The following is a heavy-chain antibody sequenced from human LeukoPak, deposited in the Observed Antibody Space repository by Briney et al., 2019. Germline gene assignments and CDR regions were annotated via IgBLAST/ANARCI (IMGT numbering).Heavy chain of an antibody. D-gene: IGHD3-3*01. CDR1: GGSISSYY. Sequence: SETLSLTCTVSGGSISSYYWSWIRQLPGKGLEWIGYIYYSGSTNYNPSLKSRVTISVDTSENQFSLKLSSVTAADMAVYYCARQQRDALFGVVMGFGFDYWGQGILVTVSS. V-gene: IGHV4-59*01. CDR2: IYYSGST. CDR3: ARQQRDALFGVVMGFGFDY. J-gene: IGHJ4*02.